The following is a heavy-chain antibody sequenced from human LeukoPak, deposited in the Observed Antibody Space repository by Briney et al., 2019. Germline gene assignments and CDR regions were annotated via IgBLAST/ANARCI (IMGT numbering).Heavy chain of an antibody. CDR3: ARPSGYSGYDCDY. J-gene: IGHJ4*02. CDR1: GFTFSTYS. D-gene: IGHD5-12*01. CDR2: ITTSSTYI. V-gene: IGHV3-21*01. Sequence: GGSLRLSCAASGFTFSTYSMNWVRQAPGKGLEWVSSITTSSTYIYYADSVKGRFTISRDDATNSLYLQMNSLRAEDTAVYYCARPSGYSGYDCDYWGQGTLVTVSS.